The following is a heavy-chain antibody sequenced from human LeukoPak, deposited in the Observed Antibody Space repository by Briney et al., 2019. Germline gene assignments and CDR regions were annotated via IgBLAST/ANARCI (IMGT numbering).Heavy chain of an antibody. D-gene: IGHD3-22*01. V-gene: IGHV3-21*01. CDR2: ISSSSSYI. CDR3: ARVQDSSGYYAYYYYYYGMDV. Sequence: GGSLRLSCAASGFTFSSYSMNWVRQAPGKGLEWVSSISSSSSYIYYADSVKGRFPISRDNAKNSLYLQMNSLRAEDTAVYYCARVQDSSGYYAYYYYYYGMDVWGQGTTVTVSS. CDR1: GFTFSSYS. J-gene: IGHJ6*02.